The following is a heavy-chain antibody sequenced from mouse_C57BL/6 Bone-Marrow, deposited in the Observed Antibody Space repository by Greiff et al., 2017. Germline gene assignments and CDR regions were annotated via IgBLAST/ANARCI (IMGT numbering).Heavy chain of an antibody. CDR2: INPYNGGT. CDR3: AIYGSLDY. CDR1: GYTFTDYY. Sequence: EVKLQESGPVLVKPGASVKMSCKASGYTFTDYYMNWVKQSHGKSLEWIGVINPYNGGTSYNQKFKGKATLTVDKSSSTAYMELNSLTSEDSAVYYCAIYGSLDYWGQGTTLTVSS. D-gene: IGHD1-1*01. J-gene: IGHJ2*01. V-gene: IGHV1-19*01.